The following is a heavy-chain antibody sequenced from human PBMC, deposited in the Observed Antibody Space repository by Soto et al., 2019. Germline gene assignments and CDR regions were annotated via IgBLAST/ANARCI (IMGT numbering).Heavy chain of an antibody. Sequence: EVQLVESGGGLVKPGGSLRLSCAASGFTFRNYPMDWVRQAPGKGLEWVASVNAVGDYIFYGDSVRGRFTLSGDNARDSLDLQMDSLTDGDTAVYYCVRAPSGGGACYSFDSWGRGTLVTVSS. CDR2: VNAVGDYI. V-gene: IGHV3-21*02. J-gene: IGHJ4*02. CDR3: VRAPSGGGACYSFDS. D-gene: IGHD2-21*02. CDR1: GFTFRNYP.